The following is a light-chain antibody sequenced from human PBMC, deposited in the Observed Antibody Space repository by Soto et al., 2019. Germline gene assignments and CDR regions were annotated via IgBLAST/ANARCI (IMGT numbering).Light chain of an antibody. V-gene: IGKV3-20*01. Sequence: EIVLTQSPDTLSLSPWERATLSCGASQSVPSSHVAWYQQKPGQAPRLLIYGASSRSTVIPERFSGSGSGTDFTLTISRLEPEDFAVYCCHQYDSWTCGQGTKVDIK. CDR3: HQYDSWT. CDR2: GAS. CDR1: QSVPSSH. J-gene: IGKJ1*01.